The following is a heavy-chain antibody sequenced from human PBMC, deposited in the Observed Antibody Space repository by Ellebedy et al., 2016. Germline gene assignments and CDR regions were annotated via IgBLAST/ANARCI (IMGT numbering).Heavy chain of an antibody. CDR1: GFTFSTYA. Sequence: GESLKISCAASGFTFSTYAMHWVRQAPGKGLEWVAVISYDGSNKYYADSVKGRFTISRDNSKNTLYLQMNTLRAEDTAVYSCARDWGHGYPTYYFDYWGQGTLVTVSS. V-gene: IGHV3-30-3*01. CDR2: ISYDGSNK. J-gene: IGHJ4*02. D-gene: IGHD5-24*01. CDR3: ARDWGHGYPTYYFDY.